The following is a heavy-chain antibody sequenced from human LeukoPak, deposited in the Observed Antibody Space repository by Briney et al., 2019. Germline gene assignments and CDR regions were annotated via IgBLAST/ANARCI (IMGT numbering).Heavy chain of an antibody. Sequence: GGSLRLSCTASRFTFSSYWMSWVRQAPGKGLEWVANLDQDGGKKNYVDSVKGRFTISRDNARNSLYLEINSLRAEDTAVYYCARDILRVGATLYFDYWGQGAPVTVSS. CDR2: LDQDGGKK. CDR1: RFTFSSYW. J-gene: IGHJ4*02. V-gene: IGHV3-7*01. D-gene: IGHD1-26*01. CDR3: ARDILRVGATLYFDY.